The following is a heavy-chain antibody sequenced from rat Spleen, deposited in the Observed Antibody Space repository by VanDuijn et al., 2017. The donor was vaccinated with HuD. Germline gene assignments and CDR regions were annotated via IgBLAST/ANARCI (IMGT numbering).Heavy chain of an antibody. Sequence: QVQLKESGPGLVQPSQTLSLTCTVSGFSLNRNGVIWVRQPPGKGLEWMGVIWTGGSTEYNSALKSRLSISRDTSKSQVFLKMNSLQTDDTGTYYCTTHPRYWGQGVMVTVSS. J-gene: IGHJ2*01. CDR2: IWTGGST. CDR3: TTHPRY. D-gene: IGHD3-1*01. CDR1: GFSLNRNG. V-gene: IGHV2-4*01.